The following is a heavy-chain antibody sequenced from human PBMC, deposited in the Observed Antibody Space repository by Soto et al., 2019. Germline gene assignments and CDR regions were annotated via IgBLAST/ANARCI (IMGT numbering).Heavy chain of an antibody. V-gene: IGHV1-8*01. CDR2: MNPISGDT. CDR3: AKVSRRGSAIDFDY. J-gene: IGHJ4*02. D-gene: IGHD3-10*01. Sequence: QVQLVQSGAEVKKPGASVKVSCKASGYTFSSYDINWVRQATGQGPEWMGWMNPISGDTGYAQKFQGRVTMTRNTSITTAYMELYSLRYEDTAVYYCAKVSRRGSAIDFDYWGQGTLVTVS. CDR1: GYTFSSYD.